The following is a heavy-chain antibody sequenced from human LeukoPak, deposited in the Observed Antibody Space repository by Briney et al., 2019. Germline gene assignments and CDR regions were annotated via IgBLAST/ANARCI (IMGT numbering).Heavy chain of an antibody. J-gene: IGHJ3*01. CDR1: GFPLSLYA. D-gene: IGHD4-17*01. Sequence: GGPLSLLCAASGFPLSLYAMLWARHAPGKGVEYGSDINKKGGSTYYADSVKGRFTISRDNSNNALYLQMGFVIAEDMAVYYCASQASVTTAGRPWGQGTMVIVS. CDR2: INKKGGST. CDR3: ASQASVTTAGRP. V-gene: IGHV3-64*02.